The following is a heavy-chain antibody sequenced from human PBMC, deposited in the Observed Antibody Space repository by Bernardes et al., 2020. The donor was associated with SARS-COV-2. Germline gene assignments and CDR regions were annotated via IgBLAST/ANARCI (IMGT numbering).Heavy chain of an antibody. CDR1: GDSVSGYNTY. V-gene: IGHV4-30-4*01. CDR3: AKETRGNGWTYIDN. D-gene: IGHD5-12*01. J-gene: IGHJ4*02. CDR2: IFYNGYS. Sequence: SETLSLTCSVSGDSVSGYNTYWSWIRQTPGKGLEWIGYIFYNGYSYYNPSLESRLTISVDTSKNYFSLKLSSVTAADTAVYYCAKETRGNGWTYIDNWGQGILVTVSS.